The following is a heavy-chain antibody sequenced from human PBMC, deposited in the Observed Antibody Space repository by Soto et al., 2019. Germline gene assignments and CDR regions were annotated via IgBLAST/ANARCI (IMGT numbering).Heavy chain of an antibody. CDR3: ARGRYCLTGRCFPNWFDS. D-gene: IGHD2-15*01. V-gene: IGHV4-30-4*01. J-gene: IGHJ5*01. Sequence: PSETLSLTCSVSGDSISTVDYFWAWIRQPPGQALEYIGYIYKSTTTYYNPSFEGRVAISLDTSKSQFSLTVTSVTAADTAVYFCARGRYCLTGRCFPNWFDSWSQGTLVTVSS. CDR1: GDSISTVDYF. CDR2: IYKSTTT.